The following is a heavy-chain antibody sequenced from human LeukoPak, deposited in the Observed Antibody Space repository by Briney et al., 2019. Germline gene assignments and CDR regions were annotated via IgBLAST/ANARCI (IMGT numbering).Heavy chain of an antibody. CDR2: MNPNSGNT. Sequence: GASVKVSCKASGYTFTSYDINWVRQATGQGLEWMGWMNPNSGNTGYAQKFQGRVTMTRNTSISTAYMELSSLRSEDTAVYYCARRRGYSYGDLFDPWGQGTLVTVSS. CDR3: ARRRGYSYGDLFDP. V-gene: IGHV1-8*01. D-gene: IGHD5-18*01. CDR1: GYTFTSYD. J-gene: IGHJ5*02.